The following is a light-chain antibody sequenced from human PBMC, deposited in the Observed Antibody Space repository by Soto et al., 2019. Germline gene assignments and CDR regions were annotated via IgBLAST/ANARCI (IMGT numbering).Light chain of an antibody. CDR2: DAS. J-gene: IGKJ1*01. Sequence: DIQMTQSPSSLSASVGDRVNITCRSSHDISTYLAWYQQKPGKDPKLLIYDASSLESGVPSRFSGSGSGTEFNLTISRLQPDDFATYYCQQYNSYSWTVGQGTKVDIK. CDR3: QQYNSYSWT. V-gene: IGKV1-5*01. CDR1: HDISTY.